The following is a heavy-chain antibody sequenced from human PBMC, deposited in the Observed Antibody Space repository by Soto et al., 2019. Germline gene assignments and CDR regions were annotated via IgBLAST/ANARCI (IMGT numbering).Heavy chain of an antibody. CDR1: GFTVSSNY. D-gene: IGHD2-15*01. CDR3: ARDSSGYDPVVVAATVGAFDI. Sequence: EVQLVESGGGLVQPGGSLRLSCAASGFTVSSNYMSWVRQAPGKGLEWVSVIYSGGSTYYADSVKGRFTISRDNSKNTLYLQMNSLRAEDTAVYYCARDSSGYDPVVVAATVGAFDIWGQGTMVTVSS. V-gene: IGHV3-66*01. CDR2: IYSGGST. J-gene: IGHJ3*02.